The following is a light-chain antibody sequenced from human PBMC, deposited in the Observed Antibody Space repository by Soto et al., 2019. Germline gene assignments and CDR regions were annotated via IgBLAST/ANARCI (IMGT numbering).Light chain of an antibody. CDR2: AAS. J-gene: IGKJ2*01. Sequence: DIQMTQSPSSVSASVGDRVTITCRASQCISSWLAWYQQKPGKAPKLLIFAASSLQSGVPYRFSGRGYGTDFTLTISRLQPEDFETYYCQQANSFPYTFGQGTKLEIK. CDR3: QQANSFPYT. V-gene: IGKV1-12*01. CDR1: QCISSW.